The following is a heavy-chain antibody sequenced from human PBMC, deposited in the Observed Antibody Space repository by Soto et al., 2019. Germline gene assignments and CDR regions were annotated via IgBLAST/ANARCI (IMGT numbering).Heavy chain of an antibody. CDR3: ARDARRRDGYTEGGMDV. CDR1: GGTFSSYA. Sequence: SVKVSCKASGGTFSSYAISWVRQAPGQGLEWMGGIIPIFGTANYAQKFQGRVTITADESTSTAYMELSSLRSEDTAVYYCARDARRRDGYTEGGMDVWGQGTSVTVSS. V-gene: IGHV1-69*13. J-gene: IGHJ6*02. CDR2: IIPIFGTA. D-gene: IGHD5-12*01.